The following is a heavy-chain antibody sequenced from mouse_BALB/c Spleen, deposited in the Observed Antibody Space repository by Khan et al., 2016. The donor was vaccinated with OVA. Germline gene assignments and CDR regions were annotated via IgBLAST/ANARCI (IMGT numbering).Heavy chain of an antibody. CDR3: AKEGDYYRSEGWIDY. V-gene: IGHV1-4*01. J-gene: IGHJ3*01. CDR1: GYTFTTYT. Sequence: QIQLVQSGAELARPGASVKMSCKASGYTFTTYTIHWVKQRPGQGLEWIGYIIPSTDYTTYNQKFKDKATLTADKSSSTAYMQLSSLTSDDSAVXYCAKEGDYYRSEGWIDYWGQGTLVTVSA. CDR2: IIPSTDYT. D-gene: IGHD2-14*01.